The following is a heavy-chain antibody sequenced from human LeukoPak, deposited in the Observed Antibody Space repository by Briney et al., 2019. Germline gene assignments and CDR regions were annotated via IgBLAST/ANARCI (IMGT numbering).Heavy chain of an antibody. CDR3: ARGVGIVDY. CDR1: GFIFNSYS. Sequence: PGGSLRLSCAASGFIFNSYSMNWVRQAPGKGLEWASYITSTGSTMYYADSVKGRFTISRDNTKNSLFLQMNSLRVEDTAVYYCARGVGIVDYWGQGTLVTVSS. V-gene: IGHV3-48*04. J-gene: IGHJ4*02. CDR2: ITSTGSTM. D-gene: IGHD1-26*01.